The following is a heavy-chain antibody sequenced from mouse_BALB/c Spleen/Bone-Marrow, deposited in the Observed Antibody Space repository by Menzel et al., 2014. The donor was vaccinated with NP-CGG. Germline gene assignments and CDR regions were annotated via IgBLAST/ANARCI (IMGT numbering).Heavy chain of an antibody. CDR1: GFTFSSYT. J-gene: IGHJ4*01. Sequence: EVKLVESGGGLVQPGGSLKLSCAASGFTFSSYTMSWVRQTPEKRLEWVAYISNGGGSTYYPDTVKGRFTISRDNAKNPLYLQMSSLKSEDTAMYYCARGLRGYAMDYWGQGTSVTVSS. CDR3: ARGLRGYAMDY. D-gene: IGHD2-4*01. V-gene: IGHV5-12-2*01. CDR2: ISNGGGST.